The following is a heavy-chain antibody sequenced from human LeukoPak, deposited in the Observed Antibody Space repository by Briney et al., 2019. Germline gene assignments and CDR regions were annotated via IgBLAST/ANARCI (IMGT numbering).Heavy chain of an antibody. CDR3: ARLSAYYYGSYFYYYMDV. V-gene: IGHV3-21*01. Sequence: GGSLRLSCAASGFTFSSYSMNWVRQAPGKGLEWVSSISGSSSYIYYADSVKGRFTISRDNAKKSVYLHMSSLRAEDTALYYCARLSAYYYGSYFYYYMDVWGKGTTVTVSS. CDR2: ISGSSSYI. D-gene: IGHD3-10*01. CDR1: GFTFSSYS. J-gene: IGHJ6*03.